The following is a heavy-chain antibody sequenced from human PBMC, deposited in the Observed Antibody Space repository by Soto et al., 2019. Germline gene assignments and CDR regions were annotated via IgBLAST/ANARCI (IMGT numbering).Heavy chain of an antibody. CDR1: GFTFSSYG. CDR3: ARDTNIVATTSTEDYYYYGMDV. D-gene: IGHD5-12*01. V-gene: IGHV3-33*01. Sequence: GGSLRLSCAASGFTFSSYGMHWVRQAPGKGLEWVAVIWFDGSNKYYADSVKGRFTVSRDNSKNTLYLQMNSLRAEDTAVYYCARDTNIVATTSTEDYYYYGMDVWGQGTTVTVSS. J-gene: IGHJ6*02. CDR2: IWFDGSNK.